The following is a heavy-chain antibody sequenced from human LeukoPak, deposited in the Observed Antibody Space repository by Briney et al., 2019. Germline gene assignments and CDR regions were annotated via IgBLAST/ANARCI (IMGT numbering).Heavy chain of an antibody. Sequence: ASVKVSCKASGGTFSSYAISWVRQAPGQGLEWMGGIIPIFGTANYAQKFQGRVTITADESTSTAYMELSSLRSEDTAVYYCATDVTRVVVAAEVYYYYYMDVWGKGTTVTVSS. CDR2: IIPIFGTA. V-gene: IGHV1-69*01. D-gene: IGHD2-15*01. CDR3: ATDVTRVVVAAEVYYYYYMDV. CDR1: GGTFSSYA. J-gene: IGHJ6*03.